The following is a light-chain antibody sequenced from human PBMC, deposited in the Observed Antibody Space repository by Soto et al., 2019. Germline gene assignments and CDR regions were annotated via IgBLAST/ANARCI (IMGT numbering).Light chain of an antibody. J-gene: IGLJ1*01. CDR1: SSNIGNNY. CDR3: ATWDDSLNGFYV. Sequence: QSVLTQPPSVSAAPGQKVTISCSGSSSNIGNNYVSWYQQLPGTAPKLLIYENNKRPSGIPDRFSGSKSGTSATLGITGLRSDDEADYFCATWDDSLNGFYVFGTGTKVTVL. CDR2: ENN. V-gene: IGLV1-51*01.